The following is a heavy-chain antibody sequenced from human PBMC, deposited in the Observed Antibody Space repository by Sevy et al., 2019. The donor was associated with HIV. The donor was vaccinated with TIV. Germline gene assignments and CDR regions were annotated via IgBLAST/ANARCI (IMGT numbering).Heavy chain of an antibody. J-gene: IGHJ4*02. CDR2: VHNGGST. CDR1: GDSITSYY. CDR3: ARPHTSGWTRFEH. V-gene: IGHV4-59*01. Sequence: SETLSLTCTVSGDSITSYYWAWIRQPPGKGLEWIGNVHNGGSTNYNPSLKSRLTTSVDTTNNQFSLKLGSVTVADTAGYFCARPHTSGWTRFEHWGQGILVTVSS. D-gene: IGHD6-19*01.